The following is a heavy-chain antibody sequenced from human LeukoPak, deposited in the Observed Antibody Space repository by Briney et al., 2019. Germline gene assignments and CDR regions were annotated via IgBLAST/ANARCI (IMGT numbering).Heavy chain of an antibody. D-gene: IGHD3-16*02. Sequence: ASVKVSCKTSGYTFTGYYMHWVRQAPGQGLEWMGWINPNSGGTNYAQKFQGRGTMTRDTSISTAYMELSRLRSDDTAVYYCARGRLRLGELSSPAYWGQGTLVTVSS. J-gene: IGHJ4*02. CDR2: INPNSGGT. CDR1: GYTFTGYY. CDR3: ARGRLRLGELSSPAY. V-gene: IGHV1-2*02.